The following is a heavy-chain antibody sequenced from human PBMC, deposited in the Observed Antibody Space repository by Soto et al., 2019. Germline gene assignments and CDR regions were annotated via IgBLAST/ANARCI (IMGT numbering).Heavy chain of an antibody. D-gene: IGHD3-10*01. J-gene: IGHJ4*02. CDR3: ARRWGEGRVDY. CDR2: IYHSGNT. Sequence: QVQLQESGPGLVKPSGTLSLTCAASGGSISSSNWWSWVRQPPGKGLEWIGEIYHSGNTNYNPSLNSRVTMAVYKSRNQFSLKLSSVTGADTAVYYCARRWGEGRVDYWGQGTLVTGYS. CDR1: GGSISSSNW. V-gene: IGHV4-4*02.